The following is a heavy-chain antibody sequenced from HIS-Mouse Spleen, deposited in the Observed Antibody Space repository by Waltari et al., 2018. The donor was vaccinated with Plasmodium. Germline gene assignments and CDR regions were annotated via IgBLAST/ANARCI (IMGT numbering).Heavy chain of an antibody. CDR1: GFTLSSYW. CDR2: IKQDGSEK. J-gene: IGHJ4*02. Sequence: EVQLVESGGGLVQPGGSLRLTCAASGFTLSSYWMGWVRQAPGKGLEWVANIKQDGSEKYYLDSGKGRFTISRDNAKNSLYLQMNSLRAEDTAVYYCARGLMGYWGQGTLVTVSS. D-gene: IGHD2-8*01. V-gene: IGHV3-7*01. CDR3: ARGLMGY.